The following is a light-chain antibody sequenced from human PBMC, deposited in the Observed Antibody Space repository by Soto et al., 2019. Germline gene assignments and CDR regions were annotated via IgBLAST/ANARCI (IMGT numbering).Light chain of an antibody. J-gene: IGKJ4*01. V-gene: IGKV1-27*01. Sequence: DIQMTQSPSSLSASPGDRVTITCRASQGIDNHLAWYQQKPGKAPKLLIYAASTLRSGVPSRFTGSGSGTDFTLTISSLQPEDAATYYCQKCKVAPFTFGGGTKVEI. CDR2: AAS. CDR1: QGIDNH. CDR3: QKCKVAPFT.